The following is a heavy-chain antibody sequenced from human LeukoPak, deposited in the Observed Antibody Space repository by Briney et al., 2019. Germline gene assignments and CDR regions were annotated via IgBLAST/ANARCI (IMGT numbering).Heavy chain of an antibody. Sequence: KPGGSLRLSCAASGFTFDDYGMSWVRQAPGKGLEWVSYISSSSSYIYYADSVKGRFTISRDNAKNSLFLQMNSLRDEDTAVYYCARDSGSSGFHPFDYWGQGTLVTVSS. D-gene: IGHD3-22*01. CDR3: ARDSGSSGFHPFDY. CDR2: ISSSSSYI. J-gene: IGHJ4*02. V-gene: IGHV3-21*01. CDR1: GFTFDDYG.